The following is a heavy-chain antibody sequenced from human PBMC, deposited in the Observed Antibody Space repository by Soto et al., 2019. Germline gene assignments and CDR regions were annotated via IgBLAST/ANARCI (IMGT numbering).Heavy chain of an antibody. D-gene: IGHD2-15*01. Sequence: SETLSLTCAVYGGSFSGYYWSWIRQPPGKGLEWIGEINHSGSTNYNPSLKSRVTISVDTSKNQFSLKLSSVTAADTAVYYCAGYCSGGSCYSHWGQGTLVTVSS. V-gene: IGHV4-34*01. J-gene: IGHJ4*02. CDR2: INHSGST. CDR1: GGSFSGYY. CDR3: AGYCSGGSCYSH.